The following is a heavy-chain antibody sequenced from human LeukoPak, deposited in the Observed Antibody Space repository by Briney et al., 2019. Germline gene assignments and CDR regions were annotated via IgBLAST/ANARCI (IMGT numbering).Heavy chain of an antibody. V-gene: IGHV4-30-2*06. Sequence: SQTLSLTCTVSGGSISSGGYYWSWVRQSPGRGLEWIGEISLSGYTGFNPSLRGRVTMSLDESKNHLSLTLTSVTAADTAIYYCSRESGPYSPFGHWGQGILVTVTT. CDR1: GGSISSGGYY. J-gene: IGHJ4*02. CDR3: SRESGPYSPFGH. CDR2: ISLSGYT. D-gene: IGHD1-26*01.